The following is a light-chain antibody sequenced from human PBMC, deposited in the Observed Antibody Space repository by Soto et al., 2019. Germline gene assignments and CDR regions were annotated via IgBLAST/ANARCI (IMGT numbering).Light chain of an antibody. CDR1: QTIGNK. Sequence: KVLAQSPATLSVSPGERVTLSCKATQTIGNKLAWYLQRPGQAPRLLISGASSRATGIPDRFTGSGSGTDFTLTISSLQSEDFALYYCQQFNEWPWTFGQGTKVDIK. J-gene: IGKJ1*01. V-gene: IGKV3D-15*01. CDR3: QQFNEWPWT. CDR2: GAS.